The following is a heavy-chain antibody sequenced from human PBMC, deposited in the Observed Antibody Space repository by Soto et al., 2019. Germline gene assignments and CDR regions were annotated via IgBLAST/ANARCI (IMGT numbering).Heavy chain of an antibody. CDR1: GGTFSSYT. Sequence: QVQLVQSGAEVKKPGSSVKVSCKASGGTFSSYTISWVRQAPGQGLEWMGRIIPILGIANYAQRFQGRVTITATKSTSAANMELSSLRSEDTALYYCARDRDTVMVLDYWGQGTLVTVSS. D-gene: IGHD5-18*01. J-gene: IGHJ4*02. CDR2: IIPILGIA. V-gene: IGHV1-69*08. CDR3: ARDRDTVMVLDY.